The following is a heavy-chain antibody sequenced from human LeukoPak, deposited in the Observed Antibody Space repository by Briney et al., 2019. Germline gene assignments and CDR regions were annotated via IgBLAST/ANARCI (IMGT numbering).Heavy chain of an antibody. D-gene: IGHD2-15*01. CDR3: AKMRPEIVVVAEIDY. Sequence: PGGSLRLSCVASGFTFSRYAMSWVRQAPGKGLEWVSATSGTGISTYYADSVKGRFTISRDNSKNTLYLQMNSLRAEDTAVYYCAKMRPEIVVVAEIDYWGQGTLVTVSS. CDR2: TSGTGIST. J-gene: IGHJ4*02. V-gene: IGHV3-23*01. CDR1: GFTFSRYA.